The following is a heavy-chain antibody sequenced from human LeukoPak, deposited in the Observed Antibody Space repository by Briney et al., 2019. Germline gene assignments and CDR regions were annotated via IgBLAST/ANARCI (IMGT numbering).Heavy chain of an antibody. CDR1: GFTFSSYA. CDR3: ARGGVDIVVVVAATTSGAFDI. V-gene: IGHV3-21*01. CDR2: ISSSSSYI. Sequence: PGGSLRLSCAASGFTFSSYAMSWVRQAPGKGLEWVSSISSSSSYIYYADSVKGRFTISRDNAKNSLYLQMNSLRAEDTAVYYCARGGVDIVVVVAATTSGAFDIWGQGTMVTVSS. J-gene: IGHJ3*02. D-gene: IGHD2-15*01.